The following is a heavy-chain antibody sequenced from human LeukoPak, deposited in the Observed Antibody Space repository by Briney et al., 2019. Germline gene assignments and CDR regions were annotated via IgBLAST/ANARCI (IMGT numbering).Heavy chain of an antibody. CDR1: GFAFSTYA. Sequence: GGSLRLSCAASGFAFSTYALIWVRQAPGKGLEWVSTISDSGDTTHYADSVKGRFTISRDNSKNTLYLQMNSLRVEDTALYYCAKDREAAVAGYFDYWGQGTLVTVSS. J-gene: IGHJ4*02. V-gene: IGHV3-23*01. CDR3: AKDREAAVAGYFDY. D-gene: IGHD6-19*01. CDR2: ISDSGDTT.